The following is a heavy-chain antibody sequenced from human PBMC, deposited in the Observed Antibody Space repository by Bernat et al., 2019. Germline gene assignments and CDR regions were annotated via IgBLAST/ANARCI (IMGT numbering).Heavy chain of an antibody. Sequence: QVTLRESGPALVKPTQTLTLTCTFSGFSLRTSGMCVSWIRQPPGKALEWLARIDWDDDKYYSTSLKTRLTISKDTSKNQVVLTMTNMDPVDTATYYCALLEGGSGGSCYSRYGMDVWGQGTTVTVSS. D-gene: IGHD2-15*01. V-gene: IGHV2-70*15. CDR2: IDWDDDK. CDR3: ALLEGGSGGSCYSRYGMDV. J-gene: IGHJ6*02. CDR1: GFSLRTSGMC.